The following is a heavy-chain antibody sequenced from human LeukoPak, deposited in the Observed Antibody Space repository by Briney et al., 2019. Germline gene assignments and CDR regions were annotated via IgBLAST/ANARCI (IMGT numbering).Heavy chain of an antibody. CDR3: ARGIAAAGTGPLWY. V-gene: IGHV1-69*13. CDR1: GGTFSSYA. Sequence: GASVKVSCKASGGTFSSYAISWVRQAPGQGLEWMGGIIPIFGTANYAQKFQGRVTITADESTSTAYMELSSLRSEDTAVYYCARGIAAAGTGPLWYWGQGTLVTVSS. CDR2: IIPIFGTA. D-gene: IGHD6-13*01. J-gene: IGHJ4*02.